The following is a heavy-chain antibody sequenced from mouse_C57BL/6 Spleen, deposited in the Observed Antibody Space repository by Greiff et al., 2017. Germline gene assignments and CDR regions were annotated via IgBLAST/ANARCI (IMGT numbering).Heavy chain of an antibody. CDR3: ASYGYGGGFAC. J-gene: IGHJ3*01. V-gene: IGHV5-17*01. CDR1: GFTFSDYG. D-gene: IGHD2-2*01. CDR2: ISSGSSTI. Sequence: EVKLMESGGGLVKPGGSLKLSCAASGFTFSDYGMHWVRQAPEKGLEWVAYISSGSSTIYYADTVKGRFTISRDNAKNTLFLQMTSLRSEDTAMYYGASYGYGGGFACWGQGTLVTVSA.